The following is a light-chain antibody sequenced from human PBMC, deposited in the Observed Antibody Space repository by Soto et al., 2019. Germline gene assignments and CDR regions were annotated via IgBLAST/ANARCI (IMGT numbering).Light chain of an antibody. CDR2: EVT. J-gene: IGLJ1*01. CDR3: SSYTSRSTLYV. V-gene: IGLV2-14*01. Sequence: QSVLTQPASVSGSPGQSITVSCTGTSSDIGGYNYVSWYQQHPGKAPKLMVYEVTNRPSGVSDRFSGSKSGNMASLTISGLQADDEGYYYCSSYTSRSTLYVFGTGTKVTVL. CDR1: SSDIGGYNY.